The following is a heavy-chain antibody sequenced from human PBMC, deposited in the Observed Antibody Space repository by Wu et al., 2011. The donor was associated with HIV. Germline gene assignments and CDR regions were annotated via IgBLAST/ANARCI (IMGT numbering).Heavy chain of an antibody. J-gene: IGHJ4*02. V-gene: IGHV1-8*02. CDR3: ARPYCSGGNCLGFDY. Sequence: QVQLVQSGAEVKKPGASVKVSCKASGYIFTTFDINWVRQATGQGLEWMGWMNPNSGDTGYAQKFQGRVTMTRNTSISTAYMELSRLRSDDTAVYYCARPYCSGGNCLGFDYWGQGTLVTVSS. CDR1: GYIFTTFD. D-gene: IGHD2-15*01. CDR2: MNPNSGDT.